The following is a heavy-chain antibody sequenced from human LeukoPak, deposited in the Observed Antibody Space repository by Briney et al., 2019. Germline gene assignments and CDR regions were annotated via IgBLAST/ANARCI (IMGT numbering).Heavy chain of an antibody. CDR3: ARGRTYYDFWSGYSRYFDY. CDR2: INHSGST. J-gene: IGHJ4*02. CDR1: GGSFSGYY. V-gene: IGHV4-34*01. Sequence: KPSEILSLTCAAYGGSFSGYYWSWIRQPPGKGLELIGEINHSGSTNCNPSLKSRVTISVDTSKNQFSLKLSSVTAADTAVYYCARGRTYYDFWSGYSRYFDYWGQGTLVTVSS. D-gene: IGHD3-3*01.